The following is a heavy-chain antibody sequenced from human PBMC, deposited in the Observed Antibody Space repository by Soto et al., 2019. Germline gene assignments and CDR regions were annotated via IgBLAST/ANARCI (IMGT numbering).Heavy chain of an antibody. CDR1: GYSFTSYW. CDR2: IDPSDSYT. D-gene: IGHD5-12*01. J-gene: IGHJ4*02. CDR3: ARSEVEMATITDY. V-gene: IGHV5-10-1*01. Sequence: GESLKISCNGSGYSFTSYWISLVLQMPGKGLEWMGRIDPSDSYTNYSPSFQGHVTISADKSISTAYLQWSSLKASDTAMYYCARSEVEMATITDYWGQGTLVTVSS.